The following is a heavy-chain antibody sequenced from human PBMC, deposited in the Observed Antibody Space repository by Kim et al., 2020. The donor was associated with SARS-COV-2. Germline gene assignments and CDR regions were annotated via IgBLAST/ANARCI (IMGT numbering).Heavy chain of an antibody. V-gene: IGHV1-2*06. Sequence: ASVKVSCKASGYIFTGYYMHWVRQAPGQGLEWMGRINPNSGGTNYAQKFQDSVTMTRETSISTAYMELSRLRPDDTAVYYCARAGSCTGGTCYSLDYWGQGTLVTVSS. CDR2: INPNSGGT. CDR1: GYIFTGYY. CDR3: ARAGSCTGGTCYSLDY. J-gene: IGHJ4*02. D-gene: IGHD2-15*01.